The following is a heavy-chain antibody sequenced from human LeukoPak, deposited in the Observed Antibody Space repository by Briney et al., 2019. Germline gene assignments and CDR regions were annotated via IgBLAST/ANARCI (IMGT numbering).Heavy chain of an antibody. CDR3: ARHKIESGYYTAFDF. V-gene: IGHV4-4*07. Sequence: PSETLSLTCTVSGGSISTDYWTWIRQPAGKGLEWIGLIYTSGTTNYSPSLKSRVTISVDTSKNQFSLKLNSVTAADTAVYYCARHKIESGYYTAFDFWGPGILVTVSS. D-gene: IGHD3-3*01. J-gene: IGHJ4*02. CDR2: IYTSGTT. CDR1: GGSISTDY.